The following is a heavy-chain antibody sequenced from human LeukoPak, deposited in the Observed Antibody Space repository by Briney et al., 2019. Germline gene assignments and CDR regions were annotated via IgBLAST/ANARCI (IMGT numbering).Heavy chain of an antibody. CDR3: ARGYSSGWENFDS. Sequence: GGSLRLSCAAAGFDFSSYGMHWVRQAPGKGLEYVSAISSNGVHTFYTNSVKGRFTVSRDNSKNTLYLEMGSLGVEDTAVYYCARGYSSGWENFDSWGQGTLVTVSS. V-gene: IGHV3-64*01. J-gene: IGHJ4*02. D-gene: IGHD6-19*01. CDR1: GFDFSSYG. CDR2: ISSNGVHT.